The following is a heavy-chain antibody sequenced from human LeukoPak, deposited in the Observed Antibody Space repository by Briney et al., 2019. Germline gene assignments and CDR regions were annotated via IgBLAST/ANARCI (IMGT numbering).Heavy chain of an antibody. CDR2: INHSGST. Sequence: SETLSLTCAVYGGSFSGYYWSCIRQPPGKGLEWIGEINHSGSTNYNPSLKSRVTISVDTSKNQFSLKLSSVTAADTAVYYCARRPCSGGSCYFRTDAFDIWGQGTMVTVSS. J-gene: IGHJ3*02. V-gene: IGHV4-34*01. D-gene: IGHD2-15*01. CDR3: ARRPCSGGSCYFRTDAFDI. CDR1: GGSFSGYY.